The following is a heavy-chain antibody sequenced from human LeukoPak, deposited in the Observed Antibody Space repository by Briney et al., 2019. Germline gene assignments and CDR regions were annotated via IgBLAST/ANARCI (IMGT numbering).Heavy chain of an antibody. CDR2: INTDGSST. J-gene: IGHJ4*02. V-gene: IGHV3-74*01. D-gene: IGHD5-18*01. Sequence: GGSLRLSCAASGFTFSSYWMHWVRQAPGRGLVWVSRINTDGSSTSYADSVEGRFTISRDNAKNTLYLQMNSLRAEDTAVYYCASKGPQAMEVDYWGQGTLVTVSS. CDR3: ASKGPQAMEVDY. CDR1: GFTFSSYW.